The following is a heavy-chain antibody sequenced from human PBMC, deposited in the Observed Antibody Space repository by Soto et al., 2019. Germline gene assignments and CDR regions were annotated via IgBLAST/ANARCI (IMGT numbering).Heavy chain of an antibody. CDR1: GDSFTTNW. CDR3: ARTWNSDYHYGLDV. V-gene: IGHV5-51*01. D-gene: IGHD1-7*01. CDR2: IYPGDSDT. J-gene: IGHJ6*04. Sequence: GESLKISCKGSGDSFTTNWIGWVRQMPGKGLEWMGIIYPGDSDTRYSPSFQGQVSISADKSISTAYLQWSSLKASDTAMYYCARTWNSDYHYGLDVWGKGTTVPVSS.